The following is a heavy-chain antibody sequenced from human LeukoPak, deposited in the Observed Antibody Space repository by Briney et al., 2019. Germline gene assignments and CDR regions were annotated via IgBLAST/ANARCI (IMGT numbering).Heavy chain of an antibody. Sequence: SETLSLTCTVSGGSISSSSYYWGWIRQPPGKGLEWIGSIYYSGSTYYNPSLKSRVTISVDTSKNQFSLKLSSVTAADTAVYYCASSRYSSSWDIDYWGQGTLVTVSS. CDR3: ASSRYSSSWDIDY. J-gene: IGHJ4*02. D-gene: IGHD6-13*01. V-gene: IGHV4-39*07. CDR2: IYYSGST. CDR1: GGSISSSSYY.